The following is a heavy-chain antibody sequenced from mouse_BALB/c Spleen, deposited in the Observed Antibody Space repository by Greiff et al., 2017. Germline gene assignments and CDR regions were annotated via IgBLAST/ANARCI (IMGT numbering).Heavy chain of an antibody. D-gene: IGHD2-1*01. CDR2: IYPYNGGT. CDR1: GYTFTDYN. CDR3: AREDGNYEGAYAMDY. V-gene: IGHV1S29*02. J-gene: IGHJ4*01. Sequence: EVKLVESGPELVKPGASVKISCKASGYTFTDYNMHWVKQSHGKSLEWIGYIYPYNGGTGYNQKFKSKATLTVDNPSSTAYMELRSLTSEDSAVYYCAREDGNYEGAYAMDYWGQGTSVTVSS.